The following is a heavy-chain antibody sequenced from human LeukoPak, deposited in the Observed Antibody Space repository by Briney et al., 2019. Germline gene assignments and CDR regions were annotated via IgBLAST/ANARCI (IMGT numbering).Heavy chain of an antibody. CDR1: GFIFSTYA. CDR3: AKVNGDYSNWFDP. Sequence: LPGGSLRLSCEVSGFIFSTYAMSWVRQAPEKGLEWVSAISGSGGSTYYADSVKGRFTISRDNSKNTLYLQMNSLRAEDTAVYYCAKVNGDYSNWFDPWGQGTLVTVSS. V-gene: IGHV3-23*01. D-gene: IGHD4-17*01. J-gene: IGHJ5*02. CDR2: ISGSGGST.